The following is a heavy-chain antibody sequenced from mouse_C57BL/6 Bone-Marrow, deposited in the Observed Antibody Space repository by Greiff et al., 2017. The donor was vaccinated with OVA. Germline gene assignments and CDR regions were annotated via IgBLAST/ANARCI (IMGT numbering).Heavy chain of an antibody. CDR3: ARGGALYYDYAAWFAY. V-gene: IGHV1-85*01. Sequence: VKLMESGPELVKPGASVKLSCKASGYTFTSYDINWVKQRPGQGLEWIGWIYPRDGSTKYNEKFKGKATLTVDTSSSTAYMELHSLTSEDSAVYFCARGGALYYDYAAWFAYWGQGTLVTVSA. D-gene: IGHD2-4*01. J-gene: IGHJ3*01. CDR1: GYTFTSYD. CDR2: IYPRDGST.